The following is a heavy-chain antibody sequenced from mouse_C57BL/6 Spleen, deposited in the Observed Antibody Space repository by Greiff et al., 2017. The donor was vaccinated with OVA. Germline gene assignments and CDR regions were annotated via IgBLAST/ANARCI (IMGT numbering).Heavy chain of an antibody. Sequence: VQLQPSGPELVKPGASVKISCKASGYTFTDYYMNWVKQSHGKSLEWIGDLNPNNGGTSYNQKFKGKATLTVDKSSSTAYMGLRSLTSEDSAVYYGARREGTGYFDVWGTGTTVTVSS. V-gene: IGHV1-26*01. CDR1: GYTFTDYY. CDR2: LNPNNGGT. D-gene: IGHD3-3*01. J-gene: IGHJ1*03. CDR3: ARREGTGYFDV.